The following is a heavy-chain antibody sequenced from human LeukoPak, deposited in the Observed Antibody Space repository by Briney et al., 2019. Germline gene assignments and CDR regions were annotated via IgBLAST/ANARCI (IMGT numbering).Heavy chain of an antibody. CDR3: AKGPYYYYYYMDV. J-gene: IGHJ6*03. Sequence: GGSLRLSCAASGFTLSSYAMSWVRQAPGKGLEWVSAISGSGGSTYYADSVKGRFTISRDNSKNTLYPQMNSLRAEDTAVYYCAKGPYYYYYYMDVWGKGTTVTISS. CDR1: GFTLSSYA. CDR2: ISGSGGST. V-gene: IGHV3-23*01.